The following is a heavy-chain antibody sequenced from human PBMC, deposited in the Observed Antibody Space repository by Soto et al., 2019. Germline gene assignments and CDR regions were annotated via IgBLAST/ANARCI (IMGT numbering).Heavy chain of an antibody. J-gene: IGHJ5*02. Sequence: QVQLQESGPGLVKPSQTLSLTCTVSGGSISSGDYYWSWIRQNPGKGLEWIGYIYYSGSSYYNPSLKSRVTISVDTSKNQCSLKLSSVTAADTAVYYCARWWSGSRQGFDPWGQGTLVTVSS. V-gene: IGHV4-31*03. CDR3: ARWWSGSRQGFDP. CDR2: IYYSGSS. CDR1: GGSISSGDYY. D-gene: IGHD3-3*01.